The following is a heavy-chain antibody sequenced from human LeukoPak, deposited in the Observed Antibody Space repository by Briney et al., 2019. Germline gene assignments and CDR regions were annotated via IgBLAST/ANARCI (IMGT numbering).Heavy chain of an antibody. CDR1: GYSVTTYW. CDR2: IYPGDYDT. Sequence: GESLKTYCKGSGYSVTTYWIAWVRQMAGKSLEWMGIIYPGDYDTRVSPSFQGQFTISADKSISTAYLHWSSLKASDSAMYYCARLVSSPPSSRYVAYMDVWGKGTTVTVSS. J-gene: IGHJ6*03. CDR3: ARLVSSPPSSRYVAYMDV. V-gene: IGHV5-51*01. D-gene: IGHD3-16*01.